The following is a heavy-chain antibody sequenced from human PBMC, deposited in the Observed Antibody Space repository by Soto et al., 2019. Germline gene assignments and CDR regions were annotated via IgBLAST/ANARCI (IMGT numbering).Heavy chain of an antibody. J-gene: IGHJ3*02. Sequence: QVQLVQSGAEVKKPGSSVKVSCKASGGTFSTYTIISVRQAPGQGLEWMGRILPMLDITNSAQRFQVRVTITADKSTSTAYLELSSLRSEDTAVYYCSLGSWSAETFDIWGRAIMVTVSS. CDR2: ILPMLDIT. CDR3: SLGSWSAETFDI. CDR1: GGTFSTYT. D-gene: IGHD6-13*01. V-gene: IGHV1-69*02.